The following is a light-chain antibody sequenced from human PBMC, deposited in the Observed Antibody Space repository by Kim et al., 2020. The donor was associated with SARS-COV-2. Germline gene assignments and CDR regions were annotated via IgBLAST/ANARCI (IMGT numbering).Light chain of an antibody. CDR1: QDVGKD. V-gene: IGKV1-6*01. CDR3: LQDYTYPWT. Sequence: ASVGARVTITCRASQDVGKDLGWYQQKPGTAPRLLIYAATILHSGLPSRFSGSGSDTDFTLTISSLQPEDCATYFCLQDYTYPWTLGQGTKVDIK. J-gene: IGKJ1*01. CDR2: AAT.